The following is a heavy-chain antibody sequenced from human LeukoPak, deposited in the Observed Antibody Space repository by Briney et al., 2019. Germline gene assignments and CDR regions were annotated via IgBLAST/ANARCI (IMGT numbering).Heavy chain of an antibody. CDR2: IRYDGSNK. CDR3: ARVAIVVVPAASDY. D-gene: IGHD2-2*03. J-gene: IGHJ4*02. Sequence: PGGSLRLSCAASGFTFSSYGMHWVRQAPGKGLEWVAVIRYDGSNKYYADSVKGRFTISRDNAKNSLYLQMNSLRAEDTAVYYCARVAIVVVPAASDYWGQGTLVTVSS. V-gene: IGHV3-33*08. CDR1: GFTFSSYG.